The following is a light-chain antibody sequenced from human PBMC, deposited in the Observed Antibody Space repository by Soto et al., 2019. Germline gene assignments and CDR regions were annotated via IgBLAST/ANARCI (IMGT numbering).Light chain of an antibody. V-gene: IGKV1-9*01. Sequence: DIQLTQSPSFLSASVGARVTITCRASQGISSYLAWYQQRPGKAPKLLMSGTSTLQSGVPSRFRGSVSGTTFTLNVNNLQPADFATYYCQLLSNVPRTFGQGPKGE. J-gene: IGKJ1*01. CDR1: QGISSY. CDR3: QLLSNVPRT. CDR2: GTS.